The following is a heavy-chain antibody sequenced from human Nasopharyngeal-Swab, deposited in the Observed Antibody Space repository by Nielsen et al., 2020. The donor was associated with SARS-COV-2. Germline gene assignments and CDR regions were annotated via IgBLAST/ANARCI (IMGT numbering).Heavy chain of an antibody. V-gene: IGHV5-51*01. CDR2: IYPGDSDT. D-gene: IGHD2-21*01. J-gene: IGHJ3*02. Sequence: VRQMPGKGLEWMGIIYPGDSDTRYSPSLQGQVTISADKSISTAYLQWSSLKASDTAMYYCASPDDIAYWAPRIWGQGTMVTVSS. CDR3: ASPDDIAYWAPRI.